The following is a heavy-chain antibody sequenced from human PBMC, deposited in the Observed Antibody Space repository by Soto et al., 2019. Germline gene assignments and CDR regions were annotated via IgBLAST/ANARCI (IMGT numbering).Heavy chain of an antibody. CDR3: AGGTGWFIVD. Sequence: EVQLVESGGGLVQPGGSLRLSCAASGFTFSSYWMNWVRQAPGKGLEWVAHIKQDGTEKHYVDSVKDRFTISRDNAKSSLHLQLNGLRADDTSVYYCAGGTGWFIVDWGQGTLVTVSS. CDR2: IKQDGTEK. V-gene: IGHV3-7*02. D-gene: IGHD6-19*01. J-gene: IGHJ4*02. CDR1: GFTFSSYW.